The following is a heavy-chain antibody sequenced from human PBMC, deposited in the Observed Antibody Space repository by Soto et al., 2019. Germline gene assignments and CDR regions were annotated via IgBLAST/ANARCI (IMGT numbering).Heavy chain of an antibody. V-gene: IGHV3-30-3*01. CDR3: ARDARIGTDWYFDL. D-gene: IGHD1-26*01. J-gene: IGHJ2*01. Sequence: QVQLVESGGGVVQPGRSLRLSCVASGFTLGSYAIHWVRQAPGKGLEWVAAISYDGSGKYYADSVKGRCTISRDNSNNTRCLQRNSLRVEDTAVYYCARDARIGTDWYFDLWVRGTLVTVSS. CDR2: ISYDGSGK. CDR1: GFTLGSYA.